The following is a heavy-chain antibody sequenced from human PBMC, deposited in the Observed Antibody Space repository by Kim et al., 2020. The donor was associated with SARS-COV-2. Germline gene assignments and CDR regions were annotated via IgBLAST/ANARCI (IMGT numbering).Heavy chain of an antibody. J-gene: IGHJ3*01. V-gene: IGHV3-23*01. CDR2: ISGSGGSS. D-gene: IGHD7-27*01. Sequence: GGSLRLSCVASGFTFRSYAMTWVRQAPGKGLEWVSGISGSGGSSYYADSLKGRIIISRDNTQNTVYLHMNSLTVEDTATYYCAKYPTVQQRGDSDGFDLWGQGTMVIVS. CDR3: AKYPTVQQRGDSDGFDL. CDR1: GFTFRSYA.